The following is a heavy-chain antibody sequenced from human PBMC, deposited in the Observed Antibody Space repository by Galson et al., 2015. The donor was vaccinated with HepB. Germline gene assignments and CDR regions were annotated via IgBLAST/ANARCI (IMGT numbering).Heavy chain of an antibody. D-gene: IGHD5-18*01. J-gene: IGHJ2*01. Sequence: SLRLSCAASGFTFSSYAMSWVRQAPGKGLEWVSAISGSGGSTYYADSVKGRFTISRDNSKNTLYLQMNSLRAEDTAVYYCARGVSVEYSYGEPKYFDLWGRGTLVTVSS. CDR3: ARGVSVEYSYGEPKYFDL. CDR1: GFTFSSYA. V-gene: IGHV3-23*01. CDR2: ISGSGGST.